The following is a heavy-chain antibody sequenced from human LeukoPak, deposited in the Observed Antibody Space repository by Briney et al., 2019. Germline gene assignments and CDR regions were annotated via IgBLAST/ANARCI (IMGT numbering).Heavy chain of an antibody. J-gene: IGHJ4*02. CDR2: ISYDGSNK. V-gene: IGHV3-30-3*01. Sequence: GRSLRLSCAASGFTFSNYAMHWVRQAPGKGLEWVAVISYDGSNKYYADSVKGRFTISRDNSKNTLYLQMNSLRAEDTAVYYCAKPITMIVGCPSRWGQGTLVTVSS. D-gene: IGHD3-22*01. CDR3: AKPITMIVGCPSR. CDR1: GFTFSNYA.